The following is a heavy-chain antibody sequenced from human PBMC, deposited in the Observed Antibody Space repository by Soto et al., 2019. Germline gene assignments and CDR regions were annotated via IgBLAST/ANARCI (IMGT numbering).Heavy chain of an antibody. Sequence: ASVKVSCKASGYTFTSYGISWVRQAPGQGLEWMGWISAYNGNTNYAQKLQGRVTMTTDTSTSTAYMELRSLRSDDTAVYYCARGLYSSSWPPVGAYYYYYYGMDVWGQGTTVTVSS. CDR1: GYTFTSYG. J-gene: IGHJ6*02. D-gene: IGHD6-13*01. CDR3: ARGLYSSSWPPVGAYYYYYYGMDV. V-gene: IGHV1-18*01. CDR2: ISAYNGNT.